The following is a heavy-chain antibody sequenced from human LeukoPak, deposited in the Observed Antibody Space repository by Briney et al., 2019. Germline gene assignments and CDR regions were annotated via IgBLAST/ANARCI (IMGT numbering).Heavy chain of an antibody. D-gene: IGHD2-2*01. Sequence: KPSETLSLTCTVSGGSLSSYYWSWIRQPPGKGLEWIGYIYYSGSTNYNPSLKSRVTISVDTSKNQFSLKLSSVTAADTAVYYCAREARGVVVVPAAIKYYYYMDVWGKGTTVTVSS. V-gene: IGHV4-59*01. CDR3: AREARGVVVVPAAIKYYYYMDV. CDR2: IYYSGST. CDR1: GGSLSSYY. J-gene: IGHJ6*03.